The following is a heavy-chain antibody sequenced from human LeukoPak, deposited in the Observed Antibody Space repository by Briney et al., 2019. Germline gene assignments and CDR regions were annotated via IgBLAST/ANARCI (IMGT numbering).Heavy chain of an antibody. Sequence: GGSLRLSCVASGFTLNAYSMNWARQAPGKGLEWVSYIRSCDEIVSYAASVNGRVTISTDTAKSSLVLQMNGLSADDTARYYCVRDYVYAFDIWGQGTMVTVSS. V-gene: IGHV3-48*01. J-gene: IGHJ3*02. CDR1: GFTLNAYS. D-gene: IGHD3-16*01. CDR3: VRDYVYAFDI. CDR2: IRSCDEIV.